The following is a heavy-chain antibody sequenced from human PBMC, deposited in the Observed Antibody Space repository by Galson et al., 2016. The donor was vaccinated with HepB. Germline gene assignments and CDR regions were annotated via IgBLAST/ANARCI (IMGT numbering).Heavy chain of an antibody. CDR3: ARSRGRTGGMDV. J-gene: IGHJ6*02. CDR2: IIPIFGTT. D-gene: IGHD3-16*01. V-gene: IGHV1-69*13. Sequence: SVKVSCKASGGTASSYAISWVRQAPGQGLEWMGGIIPIFGTTNSAQKFQGRVTITADESTSTAYMERSSLRSNDTAVYYCARSRGRTGGMDVWGQGTTVTVSS. CDR1: GGTASSYA.